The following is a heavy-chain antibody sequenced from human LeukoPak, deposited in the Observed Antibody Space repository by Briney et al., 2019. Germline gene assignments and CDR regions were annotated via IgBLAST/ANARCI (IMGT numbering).Heavy chain of an antibody. V-gene: IGHV3-23*01. CDR2: IGGSGNNI. Sequence: GGSLRLSCAASGFTFSSYAMAWVRQAPGKGLEWVSGIGGSGNNIHYADSVQGRFTISRDNSKNTFLQMNSLRAEDTAVYYCAKSPQWHYDYWGRGTLVIVSS. D-gene: IGHD6-19*01. CDR1: GFTFSSYA. J-gene: IGHJ4*02. CDR3: AKSPQWHYDY.